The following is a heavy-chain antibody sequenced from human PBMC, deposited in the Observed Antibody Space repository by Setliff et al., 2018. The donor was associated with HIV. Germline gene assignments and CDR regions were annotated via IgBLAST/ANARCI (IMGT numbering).Heavy chain of an antibody. CDR3: ARDVARFDYDTGGYYVSHFDY. V-gene: IGHV4-61*02. D-gene: IGHD3-22*01. CDR2: MYTSGST. Sequence: SETLSLTCTVSGGSISSDNYYWSWIRQPAGKGLEWIGRMYTSGSTKYNPSLKSRVTISVDTSKNQFSVRLTSVTAADTAVYFCARDVARFDYDTGGYYVSHFDYWGQGTQVTVSS. CDR1: GGSISSDNYY. J-gene: IGHJ4*02.